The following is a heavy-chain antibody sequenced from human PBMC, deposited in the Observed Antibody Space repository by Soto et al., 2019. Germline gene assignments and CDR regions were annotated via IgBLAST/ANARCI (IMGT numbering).Heavy chain of an antibody. Sequence: PGGPLRISCSPSGFHFTSYAMHWVRQAPGKGLEYVSGISNSGGITYHADSVQGRFIISRDNSRDTLYLQMNSVRPEDTAVYYCVKDRTSRTRAFDYWGQGTLVTVSS. CDR1: GFHFTSYA. CDR3: VKDRTSRTRAFDY. V-gene: IGHV3-64D*08. J-gene: IGHJ4*02. CDR2: ISNSGGIT.